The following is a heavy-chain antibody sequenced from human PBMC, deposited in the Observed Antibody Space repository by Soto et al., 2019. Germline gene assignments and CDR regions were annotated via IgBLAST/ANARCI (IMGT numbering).Heavy chain of an antibody. D-gene: IGHD1-26*01. Sequence: EVQLVESGGGLVQPGRSLRLSCTTSGFTFGDYAMSWFRQAPGKGLEWEGFIRSNAYGGTTEYAASVKGRFTFSRDDSKSISQLQMNSLKTEDTAVYYCTRGREWELLLSHYWGQGTLVTVSS. CDR2: IRSNAYGGTT. CDR1: GFTFGDYA. J-gene: IGHJ4*02. V-gene: IGHV3-49*03. CDR3: TRGREWELLLSHY.